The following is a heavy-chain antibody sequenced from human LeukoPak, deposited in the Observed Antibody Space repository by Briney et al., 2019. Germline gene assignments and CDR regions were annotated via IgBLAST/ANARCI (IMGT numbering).Heavy chain of an antibody. V-gene: IGHV1-69*13. D-gene: IGHD2-2*01. J-gene: IGHJ3*02. Sequence: ASVKVSCKASGGTFSSYAISWVRQAPGQGREWMGGIIPIFGTANYAQKFQGRVTITADESTSTAYMELSSLRSEDTAVYYCARDAVPAASDAFDIWGQGTMVTVSS. CDR1: GGTFSSYA. CDR3: ARDAVPAASDAFDI. CDR2: IIPIFGTA.